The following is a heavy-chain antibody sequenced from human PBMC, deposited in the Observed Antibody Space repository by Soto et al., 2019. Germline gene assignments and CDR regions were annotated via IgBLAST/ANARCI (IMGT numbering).Heavy chain of an antibody. D-gene: IGHD3-22*01. J-gene: IGHJ4*02. CDR3: ATVASEYDSSGYYYH. CDR1: GYTLTELS. CDR2: FDPEDGET. Sequence: GASVKVSCKVSGYTLTELSMHWVRQAPGKGLEWMGGFDPEDGETIYAQKFQGRVTMTEDTSTDTAYMELSSLRSEDTAVYYCATVASEYDSSGYYYHWGQGTLVTVSS. V-gene: IGHV1-24*01.